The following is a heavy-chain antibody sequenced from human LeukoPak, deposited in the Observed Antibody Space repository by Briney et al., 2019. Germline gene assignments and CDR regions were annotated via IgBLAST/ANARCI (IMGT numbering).Heavy chain of an antibody. CDR2: IFYSGTT. CDR3: ASTSPKYYYESSGYSSLFDN. J-gene: IGHJ4*02. CDR1: GGSINGYY. Sequence: PSETLSLTCTVSGGSINGYYWGWIRQPPGKGLEYIGFIFYSGTTNYNPSLKSRLTISVDTSKNQFSLKLRSVTAADTALYYYASTSPKYYYESSGYSSLFDNWGQGTLVTVSS. D-gene: IGHD3-22*01. V-gene: IGHV4-59*12.